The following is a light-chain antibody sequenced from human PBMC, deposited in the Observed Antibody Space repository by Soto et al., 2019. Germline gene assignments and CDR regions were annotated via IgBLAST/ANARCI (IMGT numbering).Light chain of an antibody. CDR1: QSISSY. V-gene: IGKV1-39*01. Sequence: EIQMTQSPSSLSASVGDRVTITCRASQSISSYLNWYQQKPGKAPKLLIYAASSLQSGVPSRFSGSGSGTDSTLTISSLQPEDFATYYCQQSYSTTWTFGQGTKVDIK. CDR2: AAS. J-gene: IGKJ1*01. CDR3: QQSYSTTWT.